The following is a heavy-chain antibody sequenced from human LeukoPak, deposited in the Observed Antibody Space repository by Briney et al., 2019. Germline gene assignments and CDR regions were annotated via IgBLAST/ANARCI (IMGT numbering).Heavy chain of an antibody. J-gene: IGHJ5*02. CDR2: ISYDGSNK. CDR3: AKDATGPAGS. Sequence: PGGSLRLSCAASGFTFSSYGMHWVRQAPGKGLEWVAVISYDGSNKYYADSVKGRFTISRDNSKNTLYLQMNSLRAEDTAVYYCAKDATGPAGSWGQGTLVTVSS. D-gene: IGHD1-14*01. CDR1: GFTFSSYG. V-gene: IGHV3-30*18.